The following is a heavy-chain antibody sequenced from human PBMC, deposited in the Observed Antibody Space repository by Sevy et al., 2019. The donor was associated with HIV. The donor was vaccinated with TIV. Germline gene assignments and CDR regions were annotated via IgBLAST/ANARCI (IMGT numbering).Heavy chain of an antibody. CDR1: GLTFNSHA. V-gene: IGHV3-23*01. Sequence: GGSLRLSCAASGLTFNSHAMSWVRQPPGRGLEWVSAISGSGETTVYADSVRGRFTISRDNSKNTLFLVMNSLRAEDTAVYYCAKDYMLNLWRGYFDSWGREPWSPSPQ. D-gene: IGHD3-3*01. J-gene: IGHJ4*02. CDR3: AKDYMLNLWRGYFDS. CDR2: ISGSGETT.